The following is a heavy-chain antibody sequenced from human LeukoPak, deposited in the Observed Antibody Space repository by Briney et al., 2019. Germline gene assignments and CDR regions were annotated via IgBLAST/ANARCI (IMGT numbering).Heavy chain of an antibody. J-gene: IGHJ5*02. D-gene: IGHD3-3*01. CDR2: IHYTGST. CDR3: ARDFGSGREEGWFDP. CDR1: GGSISSYY. Sequence: SETLSLTCTVSGGSISSYYWSWIRQSPGKGLECIGYIHYTGSTNYNPSLKSRVTMSVDTSKNQFSLKLSSVTAADTAVYYCARDFGSGREEGWFDPWGQGTLVTVSS. V-gene: IGHV4-59*12.